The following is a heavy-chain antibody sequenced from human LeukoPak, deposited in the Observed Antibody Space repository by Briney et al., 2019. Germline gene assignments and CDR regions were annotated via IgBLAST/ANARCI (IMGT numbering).Heavy chain of an antibody. CDR3: ASKVEMAPSGAWAFDI. CDR2: ITSRSSSI. D-gene: IGHD5-24*01. J-gene: IGHJ3*02. V-gene: IGHV3-48*01. CDR1: GFTFSNYN. Sequence: GGSLRLSCAASGFTFSNYNMNWVRQAPGKGLEWVSYITSRSSSIYYADSVKGRFTISRDNAQNSLYLQMNSLRAEDTAVYYCASKVEMAPSGAWAFDIWGRGTMVTVSS.